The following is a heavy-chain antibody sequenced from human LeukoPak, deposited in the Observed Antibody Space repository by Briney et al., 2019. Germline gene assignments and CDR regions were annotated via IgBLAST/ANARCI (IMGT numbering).Heavy chain of an antibody. D-gene: IGHD4-17*01. V-gene: IGHV3-30*18. CDR1: GFTFSSYA. J-gene: IGHJ4*02. CDR2: ISYDGSSK. Sequence: GKSLRLSCAASGFTFSSYAMHWVRQAPDKGLEWVAVISYDGSSKYFAKSVKGRFTISRDNSKNTLYLQMNSLRTEDTAVYYCAKGSVTTLDYWGQGTLVTVSS. CDR3: AKGSVTTLDY.